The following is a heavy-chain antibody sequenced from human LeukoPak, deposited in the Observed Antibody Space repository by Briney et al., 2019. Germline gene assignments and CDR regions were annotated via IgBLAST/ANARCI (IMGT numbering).Heavy chain of an antibody. D-gene: IGHD6-13*01. CDR1: GVSISSSNSY. CDR2: IYYSGNT. CDR3: ARPLRIAAHNWFDP. Sequence: SETLSLTCTVSGVSISSSNSYWGWIRQPPGKGLEWIGSIYYSGNTYYNASLKSQVSISIDTSKNQFSLKLSSVTAADTAVYYCARPLRIAAHNWFDPWGQGTLVTVSP. V-gene: IGHV4-39*01. J-gene: IGHJ5*02.